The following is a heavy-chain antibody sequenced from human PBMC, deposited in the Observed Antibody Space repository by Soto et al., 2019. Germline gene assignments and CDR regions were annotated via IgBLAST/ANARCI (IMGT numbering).Heavy chain of an antibody. J-gene: IGHJ5*02. D-gene: IGHD6-6*01. CDR1: GGSISSGDYY. Sequence: HVQLQESGPGLVKPSQTLSLTCTVSGGSISSGDYYWRWIRQPPGKGLEWIGYIYYRGSTYYNPSLKCRVTISVDTSTHPFSLKLSSVSAADTAVYYCARERPDGARLDPWGQGTLVTVSS. CDR2: IYYRGST. V-gene: IGHV4-30-4*01. CDR3: ARERPDGARLDP.